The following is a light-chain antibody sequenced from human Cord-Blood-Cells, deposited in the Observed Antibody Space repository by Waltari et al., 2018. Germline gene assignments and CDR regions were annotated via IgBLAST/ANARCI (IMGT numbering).Light chain of an antibody. CDR3: QQYNNWAPYT. CDR1: QSVSSN. Sequence: EIVMTQSPATLSVSPGERATLSCRARQSVSSNLAWYQQKPGQAPRLLIYGASTRATGIPARFSGSGSVTEFTLTISSLQSEDFPVYYCQQYNNWAPYTFGQGTKLEMK. CDR2: GAS. V-gene: IGKV3-15*01. J-gene: IGKJ2*01.